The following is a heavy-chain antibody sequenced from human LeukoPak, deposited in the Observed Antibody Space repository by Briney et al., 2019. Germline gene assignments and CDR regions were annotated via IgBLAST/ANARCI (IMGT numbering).Heavy chain of an antibody. J-gene: IGHJ4*02. D-gene: IGHD6-19*01. Sequence: GRSLRLSCAASGFTFSSYGMHWVRQAPGKGLEWVAVIWYDGSNKYYADSVKGRFTISRDSSKNTLYLQMNSLRAEDTAVYYCARDGSSGWYWVDYWGQGTLVTVSS. V-gene: IGHV3-33*01. CDR1: GFTFSSYG. CDR2: IWYDGSNK. CDR3: ARDGSSGWYWVDY.